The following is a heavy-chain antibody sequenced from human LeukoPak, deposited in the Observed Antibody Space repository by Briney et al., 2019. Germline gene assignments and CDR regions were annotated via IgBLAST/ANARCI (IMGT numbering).Heavy chain of an antibody. J-gene: IGHJ4*02. CDR2: IKQDGSKK. CDR1: GFPFSSYW. D-gene: IGHD5-24*01. Sequence: GGSLRLSCVASGFPFSSYWMTWVRQAPGKGLEWVANIKQDGSKKSYVDSVKGRFTIFRDNAKNSLYLQMNSLRAEDTAIYYCTRVGYIDEGIDYWGQGTLVTVSS. CDR3: TRVGYIDEGIDY. V-gene: IGHV3-7*04.